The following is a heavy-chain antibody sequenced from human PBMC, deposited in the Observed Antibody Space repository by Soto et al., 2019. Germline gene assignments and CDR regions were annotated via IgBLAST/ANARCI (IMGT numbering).Heavy chain of an antibody. J-gene: IGHJ4*02. V-gene: IGHV4-31*03. D-gene: IGHD2-15*01. CDR3: ARDAPGVAPY. CDR1: GGSINSGDSY. Sequence: QVQLQESGPGLVRPSQTLSLTCTVSGGSINSGDSYWNWIRQHPEKGLEWIGYINHRGSTFYNPSLKSRIIISVDTSKNQFSLKLSSVTAADTAVYYCARDAPGVAPYWGQGTLVTVSS. CDR2: INHRGST.